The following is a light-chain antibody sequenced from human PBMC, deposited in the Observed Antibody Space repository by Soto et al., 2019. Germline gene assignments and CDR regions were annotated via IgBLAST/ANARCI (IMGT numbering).Light chain of an antibody. V-gene: IGKV3-20*01. Sequence: EIVLTQSPGTLYLSPGERATLSCRASQSVNSNYLAWYQQKPGQAPWLLIYGASSRATGIPDRFSGSGSGTGFTLTIIRLEPEDFAVYSCQQYGTSPVTFGSGTKVDIK. J-gene: IGKJ4*01. CDR2: GAS. CDR3: QQYGTSPVT. CDR1: QSVNSNY.